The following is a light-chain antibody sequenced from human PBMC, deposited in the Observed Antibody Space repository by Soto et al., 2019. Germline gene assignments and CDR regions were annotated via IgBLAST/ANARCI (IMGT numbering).Light chain of an antibody. Sequence: EIVLTQSPATLSLSPGERATLSCRATQRVSSYLAWYQQKPGQAPRLLICDASNRATGIPARFSGSGSGTDFTLTISRLEPEDFSVYYCQHRSDWPLTFGGGTKVEIK. J-gene: IGKJ4*01. CDR2: DAS. V-gene: IGKV3-11*01. CDR1: QRVSSY. CDR3: QHRSDWPLT.